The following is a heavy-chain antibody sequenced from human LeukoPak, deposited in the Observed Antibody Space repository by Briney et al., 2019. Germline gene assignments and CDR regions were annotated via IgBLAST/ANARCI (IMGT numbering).Heavy chain of an antibody. V-gene: IGHV4-31*03. D-gene: IGHD1-1*01. CDR2: IYYRGSI. J-gene: IGHJ4*02. CDR1: GDSISSGGYY. Sequence: SQTLSLTCTVSGDSISSGGYYWSWVRQHPGKGLEWIGYIYYRGSIYYNPSLKSRATMSVDASKNQFSLILSSVTAADTAVYYCAGAPIHGTQPIDYWGQGVLVTVSS. CDR3: AGAPIHGTQPIDY.